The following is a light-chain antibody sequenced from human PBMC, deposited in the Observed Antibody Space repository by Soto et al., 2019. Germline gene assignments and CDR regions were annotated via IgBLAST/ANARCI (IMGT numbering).Light chain of an antibody. CDR1: SSDVGSYNL. Sequence: QSALTQPASVSGSPGQSITIFCTGTSSDVGSYNLVSWYQQHPGKAPKLMIYEGSKRPSGVSNRFSGSKSGNTASLTISGLQAEDEADYYCCSYAGSSNVFGTGTKVTVL. V-gene: IGLV2-23*03. CDR3: CSYAGSSNV. CDR2: EGS. J-gene: IGLJ1*01.